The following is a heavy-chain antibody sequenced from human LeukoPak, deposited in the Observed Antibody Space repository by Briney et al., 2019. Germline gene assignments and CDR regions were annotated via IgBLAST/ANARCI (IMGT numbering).Heavy chain of an antibody. CDR1: GFSFREFA. Sequence: PGGSLRLSCTSSGFSFREFAVSWFRQAPGKGLEWIGFIRSSIYGGTPKAAASVKGRFIFSRDDSKGDAYLRMNSLKIEDTAMYYCSREWGNGNDIRPDYWGQGTLVTVSS. CDR3: SREWGNGNDIRPDY. V-gene: IGHV3-49*03. CDR2: IRSSIYGGTP. J-gene: IGHJ4*02. D-gene: IGHD1-1*01.